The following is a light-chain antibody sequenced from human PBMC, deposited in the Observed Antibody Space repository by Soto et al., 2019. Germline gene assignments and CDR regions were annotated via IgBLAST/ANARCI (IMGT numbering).Light chain of an antibody. J-gene: IGLJ1*01. V-gene: IGLV2-14*01. Sequence: QSVLTQPASVSGSPGQSITISCTGTSSDVGSYNYVSWYQQHPGKAPKPMIYEVSDRPSGISSRFSGSKSGNTASLTISGLQTEDEADYYCSSYTSSSTLFGTGTKVTV. CDR2: EVS. CDR1: SSDVGSYNY. CDR3: SSYTSSSTL.